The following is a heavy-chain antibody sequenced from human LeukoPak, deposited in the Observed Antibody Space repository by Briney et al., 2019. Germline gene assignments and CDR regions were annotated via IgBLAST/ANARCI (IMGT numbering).Heavy chain of an antibody. CDR2: IYYSGST. CDR1: GGSISSSSYY. J-gene: IGHJ4*02. CDR3: ARDGSSGWYANFDY. V-gene: IGHV4-39*07. Sequence: PSETLSLTCTVSGGSISSSSYYWGWIRQPPGKGLEWIGSIYYSGSTYYNPSLKSRVTISVDTSKNQFSLKLSSVTAADTAVYYCARDGSSGWYANFDYWGQGTLVTVSS. D-gene: IGHD6-19*01.